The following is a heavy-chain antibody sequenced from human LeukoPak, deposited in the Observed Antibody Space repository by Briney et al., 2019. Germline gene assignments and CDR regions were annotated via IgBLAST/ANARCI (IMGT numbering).Heavy chain of an antibody. J-gene: IGHJ4*02. D-gene: IGHD6-19*01. CDR2: IYSGGGT. CDR3: ARVGYSSGWFRQ. CDR1: GFTVSSNY. Sequence: GGSLRLSCAASGFTVSSNYMSWVRQAPGEGLEWVSVIYSGGGTYYADSVKGRFAISRDNSKNTLYLQMNSLRPEDTAVYYCARVGYSSGWFRQWGQGTLVTVSS. V-gene: IGHV3-66*01.